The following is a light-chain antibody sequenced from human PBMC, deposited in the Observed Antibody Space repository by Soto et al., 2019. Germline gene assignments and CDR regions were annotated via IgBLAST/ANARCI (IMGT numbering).Light chain of an antibody. Sequence: DIQMNQSPPYLSASVGYRSPITCQASHDIGNSLNWYQDKPGQDPKLVIYDAYNLETGVPSTFSGNGYATDSTFTISSLRPEDIATYYCQKSDHLPLFGPGTKVDIK. CDR3: QKSDHLPL. V-gene: IGKV1-33*01. J-gene: IGKJ3*01. CDR1: HDIGNS. CDR2: DAY.